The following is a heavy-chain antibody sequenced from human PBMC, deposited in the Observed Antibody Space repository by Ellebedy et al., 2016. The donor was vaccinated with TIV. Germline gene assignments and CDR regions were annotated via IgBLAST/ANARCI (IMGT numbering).Heavy chain of an antibody. D-gene: IGHD6-19*01. V-gene: IGHV3-11*01. Sequence: PGGSLRLSCAASGFTFSDYYMSWIRQAPGKGLEWVSYISSSGSTIYYADSVKGRFTISRDNSKNTLYLQMNSLRAEDTAVYYCARHSSGWSNYFDYWGQGTLVTVSS. CDR2: ISSSGSTI. J-gene: IGHJ4*02. CDR1: GFTFSDYY. CDR3: ARHSSGWSNYFDY.